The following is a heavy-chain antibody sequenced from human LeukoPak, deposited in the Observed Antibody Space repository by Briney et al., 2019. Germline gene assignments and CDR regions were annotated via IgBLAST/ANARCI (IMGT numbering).Heavy chain of an antibody. J-gene: IGHJ6*02. D-gene: IGHD3-3*02. Sequence: SETLSLTCAVYGGSFSGYYWSWIRQPPGKGPEWIGEINHSGSTNYNPSLKSRVTVSVDTSKNQFSLKLSSVTAADTAVYYCARHFYYYGMDVWGQGTTVTVSS. CDR2: INHSGST. CDR3: ARHFYYYGMDV. CDR1: GGSFSGYY. V-gene: IGHV4-34*01.